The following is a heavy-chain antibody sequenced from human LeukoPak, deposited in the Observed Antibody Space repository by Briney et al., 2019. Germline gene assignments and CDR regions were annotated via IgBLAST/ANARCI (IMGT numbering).Heavy chain of an antibody. CDR3: AAASRVRGVIMTDY. CDR1: GFTFTSYA. V-gene: IGHV3-23*01. J-gene: IGHJ4*02. CDR2: ISNSGYST. D-gene: IGHD3-10*01. Sequence: GGSLRLSCAASGFTFTSYAMSWVRQAPGKGLEWVSIISNSGYSTYYADSVKGRFTISRDNSKNTLYLQMNSLRSEDTAVYYCAAASRVRGVIMTDYWGQGTLVTVSS.